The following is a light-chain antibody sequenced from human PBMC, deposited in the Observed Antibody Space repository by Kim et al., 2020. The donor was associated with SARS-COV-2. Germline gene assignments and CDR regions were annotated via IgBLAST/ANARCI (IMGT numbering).Light chain of an antibody. V-gene: IGLV1-44*01. Sequence: QSVLTQPPSASGTPGQRVTISCSGSSSNIGINAVNWYQHLPGTAPRLLIYTNNHRPSGVPDRFSGSKSGTSASLAITGLQAEDEADYYCPSWDDSRNSSVFGGGTKLTVL. CDR1: SSNIGINA. J-gene: IGLJ1*01. CDR2: TNN. CDR3: PSWDDSRNSSV.